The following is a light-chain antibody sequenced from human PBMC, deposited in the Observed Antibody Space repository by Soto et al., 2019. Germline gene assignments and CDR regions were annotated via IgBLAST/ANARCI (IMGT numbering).Light chain of an antibody. V-gene: IGKV1-5*03. CDR2: KAS. CDR3: LQHNVFPRT. CDR1: QSFSSW. Sequence: DIQMTQSPSTLSASVGDTVTISCRASQSFSSWLAWYQQKPGKAPKLLIYKASSLQSGVPSRFSGRGSGTEFTLTISSLQPEDFATYYCLQHNVFPRTFGQGTKVDI. J-gene: IGKJ1*01.